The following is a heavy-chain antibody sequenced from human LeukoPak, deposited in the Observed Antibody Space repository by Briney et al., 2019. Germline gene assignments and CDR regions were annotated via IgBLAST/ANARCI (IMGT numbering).Heavy chain of an antibody. CDR1: GFTFSSYS. J-gene: IGHJ4*02. CDR3: ARDFLSLYGSGSH. D-gene: IGHD3-10*01. Sequence: GGSLRLSCAASGFTFSSYSMNWVRQAPGKGLEWVSSISSSSSYIYYADSVKGRFTISRDNAKNSLYLQMNSLRAEDTAVYYCARDFLSLYGSGSHWGQGTLVTVSS. CDR2: ISSSSSYI. V-gene: IGHV3-21*01.